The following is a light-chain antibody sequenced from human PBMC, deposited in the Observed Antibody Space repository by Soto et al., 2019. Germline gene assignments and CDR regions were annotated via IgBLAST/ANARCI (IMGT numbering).Light chain of an antibody. J-gene: IGKJ1*01. CDR2: DAS. CDR3: HQRSNWLTWT. Sequence: EIVMTQSPASLSLSPGDRATISCRASQSVSSYLAWYQQKPGQAPRLLIYDASTRATGIPSRFSGSGSGTDFTLTISSLEPEDFAVYYCHQRSNWLTWTFGQGTKVEMK. CDR1: QSVSSY. V-gene: IGKV3-11*01.